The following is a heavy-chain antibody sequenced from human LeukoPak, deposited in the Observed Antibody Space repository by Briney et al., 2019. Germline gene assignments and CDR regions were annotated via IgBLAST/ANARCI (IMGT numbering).Heavy chain of an antibody. CDR1: GFTFSSYS. V-gene: IGHV3-21*01. CDR3: ARDIGATAVAVTTYGDSLAN. CDR2: ISSSSSYI. Sequence: GGSLRLSCAASGFTFSSYSMNWVRQAPGKGLEWVSSISSSSSYIYYADSVKGRFTISRDNAKNSLYLQMNSLRAEDTAVYYCARDIGATAVAVTTYGDSLANWGQGTLVTVSS. D-gene: IGHD6-19*01. J-gene: IGHJ4*02.